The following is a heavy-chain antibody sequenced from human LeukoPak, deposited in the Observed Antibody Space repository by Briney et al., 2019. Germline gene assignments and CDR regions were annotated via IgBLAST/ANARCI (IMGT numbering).Heavy chain of an antibody. D-gene: IGHD3-10*01. V-gene: IGHV1-2*02. CDR2: INPNSGGT. Sequence: VASVKVSCKASGYTFTGYYMHWVRQAPGQGLEWMGWINPNSGGTNYAQKFQGRVTMTRDTSISTAYMELSRLRSDDTAVYYCARSRRECQNLFDPWGQGTLVTVSS. CDR3: ARSRRECQNLFDP. J-gene: IGHJ5*02. CDR1: GYTFTGYY.